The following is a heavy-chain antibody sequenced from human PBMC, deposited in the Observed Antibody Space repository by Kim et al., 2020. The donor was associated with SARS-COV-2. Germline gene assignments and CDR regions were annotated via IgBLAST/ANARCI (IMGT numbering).Heavy chain of an antibody. J-gene: IGHJ4*02. D-gene: IGHD2-15*01. V-gene: IGHV3-30*07. Sequence: VKGRFTISRDNSMNTLYLQMSSLRAEDTAVYYCARASPHCSGGSCYSFDYWGQGTLVTVSS. CDR3: ARASPHCSGGSCYSFDY.